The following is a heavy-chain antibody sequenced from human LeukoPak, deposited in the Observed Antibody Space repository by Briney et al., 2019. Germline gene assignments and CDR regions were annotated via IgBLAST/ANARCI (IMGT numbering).Heavy chain of an antibody. D-gene: IGHD1-26*01. CDR2: IIPIFGTA. Sequence: ASVKVSCKASGGTFSSYAISWVRQAPGQRLEWMGGIIPIFGTANYAQKFQGRVTITADESTSTAYTELSSLRSEDTAVYYCARYTIVGATYYFDYWGQGTLVTVSS. CDR1: GGTFSSYA. V-gene: IGHV1-69*01. CDR3: ARYTIVGATYYFDY. J-gene: IGHJ4*02.